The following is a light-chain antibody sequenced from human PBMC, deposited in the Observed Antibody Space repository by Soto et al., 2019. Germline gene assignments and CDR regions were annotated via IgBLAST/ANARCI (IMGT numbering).Light chain of an antibody. CDR3: QQRSNWPPYT. Sequence: EIVLTQSPATLSLSPGERATLSCRASQSVSSYLAWYQQKPGQAPRLLIYDASNRATGIPARFSGSGSWTDFTLTISSLVPEDFSVYYCQQRSNWPPYTFGQGTKLEIK. CDR2: DAS. V-gene: IGKV3-11*01. J-gene: IGKJ2*01. CDR1: QSVSSY.